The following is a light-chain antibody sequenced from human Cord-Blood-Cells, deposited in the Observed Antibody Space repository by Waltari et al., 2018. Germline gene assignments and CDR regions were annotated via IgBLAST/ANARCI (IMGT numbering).Light chain of an antibody. Sequence: QSALTQPASVSGSPGQSITISCTGTSSDVGGYNYVSWYQQHPGKAPKLMLYDVSNRPSGVANRFSGSNSVSAASLTISGLQAEDEADYYCSSYTSSSTRVFGGGTKLTVL. CDR2: DVS. CDR3: SSYTSSSTRV. CDR1: SSDVGGYNY. V-gene: IGLV2-14*03. J-gene: IGLJ3*02.